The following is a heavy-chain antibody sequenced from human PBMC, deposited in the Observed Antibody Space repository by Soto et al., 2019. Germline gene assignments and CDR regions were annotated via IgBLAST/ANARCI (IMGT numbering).Heavy chain of an antibody. CDR1: GGSGSFSGYL. CDR3: ARGREAYRSSWYVD. Sequence: QVQLQQWGAGLLKPSETLSLTCAVYGGSGSFSGYLWSWIRQPPGNGLEWIGEINHSGGTNYNPSRKSRVTKSVDTSKNQFSLELSSVTAADTAVYYCARGREAYRSSWYVDWGQGTLVTVSS. CDR2: INHSGGT. J-gene: IGHJ4*02. D-gene: IGHD6-13*01. V-gene: IGHV4-34*01.